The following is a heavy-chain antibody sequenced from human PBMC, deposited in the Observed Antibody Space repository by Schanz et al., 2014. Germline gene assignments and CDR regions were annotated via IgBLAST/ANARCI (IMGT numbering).Heavy chain of an antibody. J-gene: IGHJ6*02. CDR1: GGSMSNYY. CDR2: IYYSGNT. V-gene: IGHV4-59*01. Sequence: QMQLQESGPGLLKPSETLSLTCTVSGGSMSNYYWTWVRQPPGKGLEWIGYIYYSGNTNYNPSLKSRVTISVDTSKTYFSLKLTSVTAADTAVYYCARERWEAVPGSYSIYYYGLDVWGPGTTVTVSS. D-gene: IGHD6-19*01. CDR3: ARERWEAVPGSYSIYYYGLDV.